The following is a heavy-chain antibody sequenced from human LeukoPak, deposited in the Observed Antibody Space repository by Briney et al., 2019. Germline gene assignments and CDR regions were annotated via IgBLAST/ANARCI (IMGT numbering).Heavy chain of an antibody. J-gene: IGHJ3*02. CDR3: TTLRITMIVVVITDDAFDT. CDR2: IKSKTDGGTT. Sequence: PGGSLRLSCAASGFTFSNAWMSWVRQAPGKGLEWVGRIKSKTDGGTTDYAAPVKGRFTISRDDSKNTLYLQMNSLKTEDTAVYYCTTLRITMIVVVITDDAFDTWGQGTMVTVSS. V-gene: IGHV3-15*01. D-gene: IGHD3-22*01. CDR1: GFTFSNAW.